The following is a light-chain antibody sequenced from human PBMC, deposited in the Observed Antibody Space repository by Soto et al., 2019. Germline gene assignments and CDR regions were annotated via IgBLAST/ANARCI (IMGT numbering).Light chain of an antibody. CDR2: DNN. CDR3: GSWDSSLTYV. CDR1: SSNIGNNF. V-gene: IGLV1-51*01. J-gene: IGLJ1*01. Sequence: SVLTQPPSVSSAPGQKGTISSSGSSSNIGNNFVTWYQQLPGTAPKLLIYDNNKRPSGIPDRFSGSQSGTSATLGITGLQTGDEAVYYCGSWDSSLTYVFGTGTKVTVL.